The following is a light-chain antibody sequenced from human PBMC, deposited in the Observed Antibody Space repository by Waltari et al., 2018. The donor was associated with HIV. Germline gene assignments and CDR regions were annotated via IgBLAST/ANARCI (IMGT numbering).Light chain of an antibody. CDR2: EDS. J-gene: IGLJ2*01. CDR1: SGGIGSTY. CDR3: QSYDGTTVV. Sequence: NFILTPSHSVSESPGKTVTISCTRSSGGIGSTYIQLYQQRPGRSPDTVIYEDSQRPYGVPNRFSSSVDSSSNSASLTISGLKTEDEADYFCQSYDGTTVVFGGGTRLTVL. V-gene: IGLV6-57*01.